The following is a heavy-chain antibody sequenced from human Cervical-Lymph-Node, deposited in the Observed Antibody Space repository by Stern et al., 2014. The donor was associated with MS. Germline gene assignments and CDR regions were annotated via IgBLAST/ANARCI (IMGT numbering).Heavy chain of an antibody. CDR3: ARDFIRGAPDYLDY. J-gene: IGHJ4*02. CDR1: GFTFSTYP. Sequence: VHLVESGGGVVQPGRSLRLSCAASGFTFSTYPMHWVRQAPGKGLEWVAVISSDAKYVIYTESVEGRFTISRDNSRNMLNLQMNSLRVEDTAVYYCARDFIRGAPDYLDYWGQGVLVTVSS. V-gene: IGHV3-30*04. D-gene: IGHD3-10*01. CDR2: ISSDAKYV.